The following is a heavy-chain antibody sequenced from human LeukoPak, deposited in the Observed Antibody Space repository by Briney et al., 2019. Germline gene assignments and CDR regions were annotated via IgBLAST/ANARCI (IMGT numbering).Heavy chain of an antibody. J-gene: IGHJ4*02. D-gene: IGHD2-2*02. CDR2: IGATGGNI. CDR1: GFTFSSYA. Sequence: PGESLRLSCAASGFTFSSYAMNWVRQAPGKGLEWVSVIGATGGNIYYADSVKGRFTISRDNSENTLYLQMNSLRAEDTAIYYCAKRGHCSSTSCYTEAWGQGTLVTVSS. V-gene: IGHV3-23*01. CDR3: AKRGHCSSTSCYTEA.